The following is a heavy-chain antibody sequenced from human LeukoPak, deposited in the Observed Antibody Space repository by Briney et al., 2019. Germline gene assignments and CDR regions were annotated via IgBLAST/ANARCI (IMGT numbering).Heavy chain of an antibody. CDR2: IWYDGSNK. CDR1: GFTFSSYG. Sequence: PGGSLRLSCAASGFTFSSYGMHWVRQAPGKGLEWVAVIWYDGSNKYYADSVKGRFTISRDNSKNTLYLQMNSLRAEDTAVYYCARETYYYDSSGYYMGYYFDYWGQGTLVTVSS. CDR3: ARETYYYDSSGYYMGYYFDY. V-gene: IGHV3-33*01. D-gene: IGHD3-22*01. J-gene: IGHJ4*02.